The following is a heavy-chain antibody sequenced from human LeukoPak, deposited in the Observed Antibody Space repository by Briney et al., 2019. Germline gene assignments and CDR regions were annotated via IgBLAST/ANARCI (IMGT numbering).Heavy chain of an antibody. Sequence: PSETLSLTCAVYGGSFSGYYWSWIRQPLGKGLEWIGEINHSGSTNYNPSLKSRVTISVDTSKNQFSLKLSSVTAADTAVYYCARAVKLVLSRPRCNWFDPWGQGTLVTVSS. CDR3: ARAVKLVLSRPRCNWFDP. CDR1: GGSFSGYY. V-gene: IGHV4-34*01. J-gene: IGHJ5*02. D-gene: IGHD6-13*01. CDR2: INHSGST.